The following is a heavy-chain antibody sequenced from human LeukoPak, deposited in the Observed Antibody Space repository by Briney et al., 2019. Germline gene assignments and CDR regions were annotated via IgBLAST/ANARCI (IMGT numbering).Heavy chain of an antibody. CDR2: ISTSGGTT. CDR1: GFTFSNYA. Sequence: GGSLRLSCAASGFTFSNYAMNWVRQAPGKGLEWVSGISTSGGTTYHADSVKGRFAISRDNAKNSLYLQMNSLRAEDTAVYYCARYSYGFGTYYFDYWGQGTLVTVSS. CDR3: ARYSYGFGTYYFDY. V-gene: IGHV3-23*01. D-gene: IGHD5-18*01. J-gene: IGHJ4*02.